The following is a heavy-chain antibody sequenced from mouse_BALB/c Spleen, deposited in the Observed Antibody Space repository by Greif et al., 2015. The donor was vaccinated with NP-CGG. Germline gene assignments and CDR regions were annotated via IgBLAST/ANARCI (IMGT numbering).Heavy chain of an antibody. D-gene: IGHD1-1*01. Sequence: EVQVVESGAELVKPGASVKLSCTASGFNIKDTYMHWVKQRPEQGLEWIGRIDPANGNTKYDPKFQGKATITADTSSNTAYLQLSSLTSEDTAVYYCARDYYGSAWFPYWGQGTLVTVSA. J-gene: IGHJ3*01. CDR3: ARDYYGSAWFPY. V-gene: IGHV14-3*02. CDR1: GFNIKDTY. CDR2: IDPANGNT.